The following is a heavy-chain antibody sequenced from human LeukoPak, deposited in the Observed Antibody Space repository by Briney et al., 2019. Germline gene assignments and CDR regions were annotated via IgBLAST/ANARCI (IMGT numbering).Heavy chain of an antibody. Sequence: ASVEVSCKAFGYTFTSYYMHWVRQAPGQGLEWMGIINPSGGSTSYAQKFQGRVTMTRDTSTSTVYMELSSLRSEDTAVYYCARVDTVTQYYFDYGGQGTLVTVSS. J-gene: IGHJ4*02. CDR2: INPSGGST. V-gene: IGHV1-46*01. CDR3: ARVDTVTQYYFDY. CDR1: GYTFTSYY. D-gene: IGHD4-17*01.